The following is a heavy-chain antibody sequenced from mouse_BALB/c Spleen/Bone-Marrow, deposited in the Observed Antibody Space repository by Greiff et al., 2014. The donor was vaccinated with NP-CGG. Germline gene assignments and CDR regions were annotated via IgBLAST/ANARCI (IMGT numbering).Heavy chain of an antibody. CDR2: IWSGGST. Sequence: VKLVESGPGLVQPSQSLSITCTVSGFSLTSYGVHWVRQSPGKGLEWLGVIWSGGSTDYNAAFISRLSISKDNSKSQVFFKMSSLQANDTAIYYCARNSRGYGNSFAYWGQGTLVTVSA. CDR3: ARNSRGYGNSFAY. J-gene: IGHJ3*01. CDR1: GFSLTSYG. V-gene: IGHV2-2*02. D-gene: IGHD2-10*02.